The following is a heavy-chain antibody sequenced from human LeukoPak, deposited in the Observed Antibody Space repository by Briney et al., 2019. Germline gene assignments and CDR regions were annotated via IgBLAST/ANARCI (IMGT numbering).Heavy chain of an antibody. Sequence: PGGSLRLSCAASRFSGFIFSNAWMYWVRQAPGKGLEWVGRLKSKVDGGTVDYAAPVKDRFTISRDDSKDTLYLQMNSLKTEDTAVYYCTTDYYYTKGFDPWGQGTLDTVSS. J-gene: IGHJ5*02. CDR1: RFSGFIFSNAW. CDR3: TTDYYYTKGFDP. D-gene: IGHD3-22*01. V-gene: IGHV3-15*01. CDR2: LKSKVDGGTV.